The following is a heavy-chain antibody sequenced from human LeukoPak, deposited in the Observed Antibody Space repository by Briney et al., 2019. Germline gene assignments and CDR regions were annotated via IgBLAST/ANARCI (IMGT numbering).Heavy chain of an antibody. CDR1: GFTFSSYS. V-gene: IGHV3-21*01. CDR3: GATGTTGYYYYYGMDV. Sequence: SGGSLRLSCAASGFTFSSYSMNWVRQAPGKGLEWVSSISSSSYIYYADSVKGRFTISRDNAKNSQYLQMNSLRAEDTAVYYCGATGTTGYYYYYGMDVWGKGTTVTVSS. D-gene: IGHD1-1*01. CDR2: ISSSSYI. J-gene: IGHJ6*04.